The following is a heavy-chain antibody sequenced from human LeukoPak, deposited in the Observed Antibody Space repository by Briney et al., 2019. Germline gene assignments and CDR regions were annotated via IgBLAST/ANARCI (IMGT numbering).Heavy chain of an antibody. D-gene: IGHD2-15*01. J-gene: IGHJ4*02. CDR2: IKRDGSEK. CDR1: GFTSSRYW. Sequence: HPGGSLRLSCAGSGFTSSRYWMSWVRQAPGKGLEWVATIKRDGSEKYYVDSVKGRFIISRDNAKNSLYLQLNRRRAEDTALYYGPRDGTGSGPFADWGQGTVVTVSS. V-gene: IGHV3-7*01. CDR3: PRDGTGSGPFAD.